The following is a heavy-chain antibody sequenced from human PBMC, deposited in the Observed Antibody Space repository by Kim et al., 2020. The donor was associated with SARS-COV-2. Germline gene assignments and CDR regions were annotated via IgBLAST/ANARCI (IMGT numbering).Heavy chain of an antibody. D-gene: IGHD1-26*01. V-gene: IGHV3-23*01. CDR3: AKDPRYSGSYW. J-gene: IGHJ4*02. CDR2: ISGSGGGGST. CDR1: GFTFSTYA. Sequence: GGSLRLSCAASGFTFSTYAMSWVRQAPGKGLEWVSVISGSGGGGSTYYADSVKGRFTISRDNSKNTLYLQMNSLRAEDTAVYYCAKDPRYSGSYWWGQGTLVTVSS.